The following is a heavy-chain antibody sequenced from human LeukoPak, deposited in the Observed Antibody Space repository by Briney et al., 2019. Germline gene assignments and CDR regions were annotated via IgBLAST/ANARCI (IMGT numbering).Heavy chain of an antibody. Sequence: SETLSLTCTVSGGSISSYYWSWIRQSPGKGLECIGYIHYTGSTNYNPSLKSRVTISVETSKNQFSLKLTSVTAADTAVYYCARHKGYYYGSGSYPYYFDNWGPGTLVTVSS. CDR1: GGSISSYY. CDR2: IHYTGST. J-gene: IGHJ4*02. D-gene: IGHD3-10*01. CDR3: ARHKGYYYGSGSYPYYFDN. V-gene: IGHV4-59*08.